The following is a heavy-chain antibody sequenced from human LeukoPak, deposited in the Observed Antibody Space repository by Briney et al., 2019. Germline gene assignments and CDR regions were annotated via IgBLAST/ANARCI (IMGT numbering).Heavy chain of an antibody. J-gene: IGHJ6*03. CDR3: AREQLGYCSSTSCYTNYYYYMDV. CDR1: GGSISSYY. D-gene: IGHD2-2*02. V-gene: IGHV4-4*07. Sequence: SETLSLTCTVSGGSISSYYWSWIRQPAGKGLEWIGRIYTSGSTNYNPSLKSRVTMSVDTSKNQFSLKLSSVTAADTAVYYCAREQLGYCSSTSCYTNYYYYMDVWGKGTTVTVSS. CDR2: IYTSGST.